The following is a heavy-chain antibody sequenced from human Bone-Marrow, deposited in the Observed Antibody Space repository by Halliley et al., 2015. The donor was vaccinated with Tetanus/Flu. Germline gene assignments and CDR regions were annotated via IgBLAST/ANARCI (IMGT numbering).Heavy chain of an antibody. D-gene: IGHD2-15*01. CDR2: IKPSSGST. V-gene: IGHV1-46*01. J-gene: IGHJ4*02. CDR3: ALWFCSGANRYSDDFDY. CDR1: GYTLTSLY. Sequence: QLVQSGAEVKKPGASVKVSCEASGYTLTSLYLHWVRQAPGQGLEWIGTIKPSSGSTSYAQKFQGRVTMSRDTSTSTVYMELSSLRSEDTAVYYCALWFCSGANRYSDDFDYWGQGTLATVSS.